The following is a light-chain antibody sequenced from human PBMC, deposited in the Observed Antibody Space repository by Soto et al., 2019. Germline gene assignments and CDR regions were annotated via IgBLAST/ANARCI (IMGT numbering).Light chain of an antibody. CDR3: EPYYSSRLS. CDR2: CAS. V-gene: IGKV4-1*01. J-gene: IGKJ4*01. Sequence: DIVMTQSPDSLAASLGERATINCKSIQNVLYSSHNKNSFAWYQQKPGHPPKLLIYCASTRESGIPDRFSGSGRWTDSNFAISGQQAENGAEDECEPYYSSRLSVGGGTEVDIK. CDR1: QNVLYSSHNKNS.